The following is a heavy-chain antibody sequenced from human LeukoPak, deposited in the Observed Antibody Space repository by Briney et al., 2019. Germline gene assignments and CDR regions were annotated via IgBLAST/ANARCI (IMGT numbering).Heavy chain of an antibody. J-gene: IGHJ6*02. CDR1: GFTVSNSY. CDR3: VRDRGIASTGGYGMDV. D-gene: IGHD6-13*01. Sequence: PGGSLRLSCAASGFTVSNSYMSWVRQAPGTGLEWVSIIHSGGITHYADSVKGRFTISRDNSKNTLYLQMNSLRAEDTDVYYCVRDRGIASTGGYGMDVWGQGTTVTVSS. CDR2: IHSGGIT. V-gene: IGHV3-53*01.